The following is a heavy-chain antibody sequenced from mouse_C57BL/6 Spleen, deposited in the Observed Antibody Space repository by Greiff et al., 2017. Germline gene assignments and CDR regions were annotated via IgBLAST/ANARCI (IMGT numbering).Heavy chain of an antibody. CDR3: ARRGLYPYFDY. Sequence: QVHVKQPGAELVKPGASVKLSCKASGYTFTSYWMHWVKQRPGQGLEWIGMIHPNSGSTNYNEKFKSKATLTVDKSSSTAYMQLSSLTSEDSAVYYCARRGLYPYFDYWGQGTTLTVSS. D-gene: IGHD3-1*01. V-gene: IGHV1-64*01. J-gene: IGHJ2*01. CDR1: GYTFTSYW. CDR2: IHPNSGST.